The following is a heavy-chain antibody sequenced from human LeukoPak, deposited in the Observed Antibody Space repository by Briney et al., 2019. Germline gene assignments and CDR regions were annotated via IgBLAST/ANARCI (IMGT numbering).Heavy chain of an antibody. CDR3: ARHQSRMIVMDFGY. J-gene: IGHJ4*02. V-gene: IGHV4-39*01. CDR2: LYYTGST. D-gene: IGHD3-22*01. CDR1: GGSIRSCTYY. Sequence: SETLSLTCTVSGGSIRSCTYYWGWIRQPPGKGLEWIGSLYYTGSTFYNPSLKSRVTISVDTSKNQFSLKLSSVTAADTAVYYCARHQSRMIVMDFGYWGQGTLVTVSS.